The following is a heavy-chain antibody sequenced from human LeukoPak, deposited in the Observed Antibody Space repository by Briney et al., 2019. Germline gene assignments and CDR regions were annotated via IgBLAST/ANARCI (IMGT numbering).Heavy chain of an antibody. D-gene: IGHD3-22*01. CDR3: ASFSAAQETYYYDSSGYYVDY. Sequence: GGSLRLSCAASGFTVSSNYMSWVRQAPGKGLEWVSVIYSGGSTYYADSVKGRFTISRHNSKNTLYLQMNSLRAEDTAVYYCASFSAAQETYYYDSSGYYVDYWGQGTLVTVSS. CDR2: IYSGGST. CDR1: GFTVSSNY. V-gene: IGHV3-53*04. J-gene: IGHJ4*02.